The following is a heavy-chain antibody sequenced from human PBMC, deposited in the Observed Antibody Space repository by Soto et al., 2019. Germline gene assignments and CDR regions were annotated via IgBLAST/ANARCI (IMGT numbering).Heavy chain of an antibody. V-gene: IGHV3-23*01. CDR2: ISGSGFKK. CDR3: AKNQGVELVPLATVDWFDP. D-gene: IGHD1-26*01. CDR1: GFIFENFG. Sequence: GGSLRLSCAASGFIFENFGMSWVRQAPGKGLEWISSISGSGFKKYYADSVKGWFTISRDNSKSTVYLELKNLSAEDTAVYHCAKNQGVELVPLATVDWFDPWGQGSVVTVSS. J-gene: IGHJ5*02.